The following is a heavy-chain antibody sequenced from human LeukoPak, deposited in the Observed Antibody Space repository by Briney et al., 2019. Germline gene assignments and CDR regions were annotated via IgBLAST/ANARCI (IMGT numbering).Heavy chain of an antibody. D-gene: IGHD6-13*01. CDR2: ISAYNGNT. V-gene: IGHV1-18*01. Sequence: ASVKVSCKASGYTFTSYGISWVRQAPGQGLEWMGWISAYNGNTNYAQKLQGRVTMTTDTSTSTAYMELRSLRSDDTAVYYCASVGILSQQLVSQSHVYWGQGTLVTVSS. CDR1: GYTFTSYG. CDR3: ASVGILSQQLVSQSHVY. J-gene: IGHJ4*02.